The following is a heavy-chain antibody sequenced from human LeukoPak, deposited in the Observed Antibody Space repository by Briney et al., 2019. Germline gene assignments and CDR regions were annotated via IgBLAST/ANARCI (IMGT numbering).Heavy chain of an antibody. CDR2: IHTSGST. D-gene: IGHD3/OR15-3a*01. Sequence: SETLSLTCSVSGGSISSYYWSWIRQPAGKGLEWIGRIHTSGSTNYNPSLKSRVTMSVDTSKNQFSLKLSSVTAADTAVYYCARHLRWTTLDYWGQGTLVTVSS. CDR3: ARHLRWTTLDY. J-gene: IGHJ4*02. CDR1: GGSISSYY. V-gene: IGHV4-4*07.